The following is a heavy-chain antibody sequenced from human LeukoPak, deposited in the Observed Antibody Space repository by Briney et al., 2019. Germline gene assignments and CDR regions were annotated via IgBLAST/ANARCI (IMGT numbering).Heavy chain of an antibody. CDR2: IYYSGST. D-gene: IGHD2-15*01. V-gene: IGHV4-39*01. CDR3: ATYWSSFDY. J-gene: IGHJ4*02. CDR1: GGSISSSSQY. Sequence: SETLSLTCTVSGGSISSSSQYWGWIRQPPGKGLEWIGSIYYSGSTYFNPSLKSRLIISMDTSKNQFSLKVNSVTAADTAVYFCATYWSSFDYWGQESLVTVTS.